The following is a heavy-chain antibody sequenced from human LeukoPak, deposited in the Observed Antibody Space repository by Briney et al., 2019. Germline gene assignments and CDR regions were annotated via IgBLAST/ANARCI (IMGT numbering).Heavy chain of an antibody. D-gene: IGHD5-24*01. CDR3: ARAGRDSYTFDY. J-gene: IGHJ4*02. CDR2: IYYSGST. CDR1: GGSLSSYY. V-gene: IGHV4-59*08. Sequence: SETLSLTCTVSGGSLSSYYWSWIWQPPGKGLEWIGYIYYSGSTNYNPSLKSRVTISVDTSKNQFSLKLSSVTAADTAVYYCARAGRDSYTFDYWGQGTLVTVSS.